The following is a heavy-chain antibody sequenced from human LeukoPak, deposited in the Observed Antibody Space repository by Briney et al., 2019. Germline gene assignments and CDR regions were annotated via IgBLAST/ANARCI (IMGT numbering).Heavy chain of an antibody. CDR3: ASWNYVQYYFDY. CDR1: GGSISSGGYY. D-gene: IGHD1-7*01. CDR2: IFYSGST. J-gene: IGHJ4*02. V-gene: IGHV4-39*02. Sequence: PSQTLSLTCTVSGGSISSGGYYWGWIRQPPGKGLEWIGSIFYSGSTYYNPSLKSRVTISVDTSKNDFSLKLSSVTAADTAVYYCASWNYVQYYFDYWGQGTLVTVSS.